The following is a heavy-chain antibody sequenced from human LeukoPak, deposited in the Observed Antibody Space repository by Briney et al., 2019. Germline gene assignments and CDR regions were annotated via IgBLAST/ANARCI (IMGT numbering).Heavy chain of an antibody. D-gene: IGHD2-15*01. CDR2: IYYSGST. V-gene: IGHV4-59*01. Sequence: PSETLSLTCTVSGGSISSYYWSWIRQPPGKGLEWIGYIYYSGSTNYNPPLKSRVTISVDTSKNQFSLKLSSVTAADTAVYYCARVSGYCSGGSCYANWFDPWGQGTLVTVSS. CDR1: GGSISSYY. J-gene: IGHJ5*02. CDR3: ARVSGYCSGGSCYANWFDP.